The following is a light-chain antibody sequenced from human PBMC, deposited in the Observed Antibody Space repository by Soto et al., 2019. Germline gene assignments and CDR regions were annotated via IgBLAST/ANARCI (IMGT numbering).Light chain of an antibody. J-gene: IGKJ3*01. CDR2: AAS. V-gene: IGKV1-39*01. CDR1: QNISNY. CDR3: QQSYSTPFT. Sequence: DIQMTQSPSSLSASVGDRVTITCRASQNISNYLNWYQQKPGKAPKLLIYAASNLQSGVPSRFSGSGSGTDFTFTISRLQPEDFATYYCQQSYSTPFTCGPGTKVDIK.